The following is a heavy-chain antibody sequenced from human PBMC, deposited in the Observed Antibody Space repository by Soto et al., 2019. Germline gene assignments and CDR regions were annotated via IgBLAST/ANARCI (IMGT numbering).Heavy chain of an antibody. CDR1: GYTFTSYY. CDR3: ARYYYDSSGYYRLED. J-gene: IGHJ4*02. Sequence: GASVKVSCKASGYTFTSYYIHWVRQAPGQGLEWMGIINPSGGRTGYAQKFQGRVTMTRDTSTSTVYMELSSLRSEDTAIYYCARYYYDSSGYYRLEDWGQGTLVTVSS. CDR2: INPSGGRT. V-gene: IGHV1-46*01. D-gene: IGHD3-22*01.